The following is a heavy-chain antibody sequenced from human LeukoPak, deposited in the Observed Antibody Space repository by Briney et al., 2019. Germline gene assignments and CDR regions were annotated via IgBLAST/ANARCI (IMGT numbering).Heavy chain of an antibody. V-gene: IGHV3-11*04. CDR3: ARGAWIQLWLIDY. D-gene: IGHD5-18*01. CDR1: GFTFLSDYY. CDR2: ISSSGDTK. Sequence: PGGSLRLSCAASGFTFLSDYYMSWIRQAPGKGLEWVSYISSSGDTKHYADSVKGRFTISRDNAKKSLYLQMNSLRAEDTAVYYCARGAWIQLWLIDYWGQGTLVTASS. J-gene: IGHJ4*02.